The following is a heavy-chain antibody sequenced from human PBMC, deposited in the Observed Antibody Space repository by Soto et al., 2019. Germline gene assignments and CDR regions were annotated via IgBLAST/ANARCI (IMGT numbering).Heavy chain of an antibody. J-gene: IGHJ6*02. D-gene: IGHD6-6*01. V-gene: IGHV5-51*01. CDR1: GYSFTSYW. Sequence: GESLKISCKGSGYSFTSYWIGWVRQMPGKGLEWMGIIYPGDSDTRYSPSFQGQVTISADKSISTAYLQWSSLKASDTAMYYCARSGGGSSSSGFSYYYGMDVRGQGTTVTVSS. CDR2: IYPGDSDT. CDR3: ARSGGGSSSSGFSYYYGMDV.